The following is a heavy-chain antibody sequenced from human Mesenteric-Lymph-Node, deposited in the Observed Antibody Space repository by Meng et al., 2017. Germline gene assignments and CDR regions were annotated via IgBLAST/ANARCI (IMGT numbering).Heavy chain of an antibody. J-gene: IGHJ5*02. D-gene: IGHD6-19*01. Sequence: GESLKISCAASGFTFGSYWMHWVRQAPGKGLVWVSRIIRDGSSTSYADSVKGRFTISRDNAKNTLYLQMNSLRAEDTAVYYCARASSGWKENESWGQGTLVTVSS. CDR3: ARASSGWKENES. V-gene: IGHV3-74*01. CDR1: GFTFGSYW. CDR2: IIRDGSST.